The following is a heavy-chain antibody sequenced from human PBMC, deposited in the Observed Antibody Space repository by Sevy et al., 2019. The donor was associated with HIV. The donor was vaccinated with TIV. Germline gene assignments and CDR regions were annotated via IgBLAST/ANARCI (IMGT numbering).Heavy chain of an antibody. CDR3: VGRRYSYTYSWSYHFDY. V-gene: IGHV3-11*01. CDR2: ISSSGTPL. Sequence: GGSLRLSCAASGLTFSDYYMSWIRQAPGKGLEWLSYISSSGTPLYSADSVKGRFAISRDNAKNSLYLQMNSLRAEDTAVYFCVGRRYSYTYSWSYHFDYWGQGALVTVSS. J-gene: IGHJ4*02. D-gene: IGHD5-18*01. CDR1: GLTFSDYY.